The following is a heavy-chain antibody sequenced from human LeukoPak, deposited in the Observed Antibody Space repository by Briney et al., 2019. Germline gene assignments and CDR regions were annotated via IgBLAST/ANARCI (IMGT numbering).Heavy chain of an antibody. CDR1: GASISSNSFY. J-gene: IGHJ5*01. CDR3: AVFLYRHCHWFDS. D-gene: IGHD2/OR15-2a*01. V-gene: IGHV4-39*01. Sequence: PSETLSLTCTVSGASISSNSFYWGWIRQPPGKGLECTGTIYYNGDTFYNPSLKSRVTMSVDTSASEFSLKLPSVTAADTAVYYCAVFLYRHCHWFDSWGRGTLVSVSS. CDR2: IYYNGDT.